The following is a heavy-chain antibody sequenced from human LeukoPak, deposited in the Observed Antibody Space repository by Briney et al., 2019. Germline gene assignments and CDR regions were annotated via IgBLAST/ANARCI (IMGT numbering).Heavy chain of an antibody. CDR1: GYTFTSYD. CDR3: ARGHRYCSSTSCYTGWFDP. D-gene: IGHD2-2*02. V-gene: IGHV1-8*01. Sequence: ASVKVSCKASGYTFTSYDINWVRQATGQGLEWMGWMNPNSGNTGYAQKFQGRATMTRNTSISTAYMELSSLRSEDTAVYYCARGHRYCSSTSCYTGWFDPWGQGTLVTVSS. J-gene: IGHJ5*02. CDR2: MNPNSGNT.